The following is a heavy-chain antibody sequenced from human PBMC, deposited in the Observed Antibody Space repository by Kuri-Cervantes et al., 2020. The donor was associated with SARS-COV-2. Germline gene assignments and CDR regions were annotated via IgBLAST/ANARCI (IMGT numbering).Heavy chain of an antibody. CDR2: INHSGST. D-gene: IGHD3-22*01. J-gene: IGHJ3*02. Sequence: SETLSLTCAVYGGSFSGYYWSWIRQPPGKGLEWIGEINHSGSTNYNPPLKSRVTISVDTSKNQFSLKLSSVTAADTAVYYCAREFRYYDSSGYYGHAFDIWGQGTMVTVSS. V-gene: IGHV4-34*01. CDR3: AREFRYYDSSGYYGHAFDI. CDR1: GGSFSGYY.